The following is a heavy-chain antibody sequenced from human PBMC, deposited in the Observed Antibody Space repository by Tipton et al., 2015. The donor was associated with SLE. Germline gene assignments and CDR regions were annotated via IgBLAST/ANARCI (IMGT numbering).Heavy chain of an antibody. CDR3: ARALEMNYFDY. Sequence: TLSLTCAVYGGSFSGYYWSWIRQPPGKGLEWIGEIYHSGSTNYNPSLKSRVTTSVDKSKNQFSLKLSSVTAADTAVYYCARALEMNYFDYWGQGTLVTVSS. J-gene: IGHJ4*02. CDR2: IYHSGST. CDR1: GGSFSGYY. D-gene: IGHD5-24*01. V-gene: IGHV4-34*01.